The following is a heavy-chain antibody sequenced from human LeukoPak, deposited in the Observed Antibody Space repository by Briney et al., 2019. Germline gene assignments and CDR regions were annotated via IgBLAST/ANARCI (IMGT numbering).Heavy chain of an antibody. Sequence: GGSLRLSCAASGFTFSSYAMSWVRQAPGKGLEWVSAISGSGGSTYYADSVKGRFTISRDNAKNTLYLQMNSLRAEDTAVYYCTRTYCSSTSCYTELFDPWGQGTLVTVSS. CDR3: TRTYCSSTSCYTELFDP. CDR2: ISGSGGST. D-gene: IGHD2-2*02. CDR1: GFTFSSYA. J-gene: IGHJ5*02. V-gene: IGHV3-23*01.